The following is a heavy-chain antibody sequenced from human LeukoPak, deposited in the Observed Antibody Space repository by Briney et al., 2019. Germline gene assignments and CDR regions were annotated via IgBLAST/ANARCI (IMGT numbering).Heavy chain of an antibody. D-gene: IGHD5-12*01. V-gene: IGHV4-59*01. CDR1: GGSISSYY. Sequence: SETLSLTCTVSGGSISSYYWSWLRQPPGKGLEWIGYINYSGSTNYNPSLKRRVTISVDTSKNQFSLKVSSVTAADTAVYYCARGESKRYSGYDYYVMDVWGQGTTVTVSS. J-gene: IGHJ6*02. CDR3: ARGESKRYSGYDYYVMDV. CDR2: INYSGST.